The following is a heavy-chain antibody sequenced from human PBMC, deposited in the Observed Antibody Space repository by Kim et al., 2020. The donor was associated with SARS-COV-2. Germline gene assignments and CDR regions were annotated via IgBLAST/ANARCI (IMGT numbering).Heavy chain of an antibody. V-gene: IGHV4-59*01. CDR2: GST. Sequence: GSTNYNPSLKSRVTIAADTSKNQFALKLSSVTAADTAVYYCARVNYVLDYWGQGTLVTVSS. J-gene: IGHJ4*02. CDR3: ARVNYVLDY. D-gene: IGHD4-4*01.